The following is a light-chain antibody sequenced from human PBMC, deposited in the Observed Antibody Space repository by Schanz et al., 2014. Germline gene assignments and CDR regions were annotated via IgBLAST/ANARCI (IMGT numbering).Light chain of an antibody. CDR3: QQYGSSPKT. CDR1: QSVSSY. V-gene: IGKV3-20*01. CDR2: DAS. Sequence: EIVLTQSPATLSLSPGERATLSCRASQSVSSYLAWYQQKPGQAPRLLIYDASSRATGIPARFSGSGSGTDFTLTISRLEPEDFAVYYCQQYGSSPKTFGQGTKVEIK. J-gene: IGKJ1*01.